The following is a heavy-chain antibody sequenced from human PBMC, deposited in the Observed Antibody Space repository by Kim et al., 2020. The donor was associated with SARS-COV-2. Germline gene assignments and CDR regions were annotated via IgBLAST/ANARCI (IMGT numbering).Heavy chain of an antibody. CDR3: ARSTRFLEWLFPFDY. J-gene: IGHJ4*02. CDR2: IYYSGST. CDR1: GGSISSGGYY. Sequence: SETLSLTCTVSGGSISSGGYYWSWIRQHPGKGLEWIGYIYYSGSTYYNPSLKSRVTISVDTSKNQFSLKLSSVTAADTAVYYCARSTRFLEWLFPFDYWGQGTLVTVSS. D-gene: IGHD3-3*01. V-gene: IGHV4-31*03.